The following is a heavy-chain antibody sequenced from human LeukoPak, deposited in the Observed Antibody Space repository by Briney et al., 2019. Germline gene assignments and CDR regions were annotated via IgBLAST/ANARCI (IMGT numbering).Heavy chain of an antibody. J-gene: IGHJ4*02. D-gene: IGHD6-19*01. Sequence: GASVKVSCKASGYTFTSYGISWVRQAPGQGLEWMGWISAYNGNTNYAQKLQGRVTMTTDTSTSTAYMDLSSLRSEDTAVYYCARGGSLAAAPHLYYFDYWGQGSLVTVSS. V-gene: IGHV1-18*01. CDR1: GYTFTSYG. CDR2: ISAYNGNT. CDR3: ARGGSLAAAPHLYYFDY.